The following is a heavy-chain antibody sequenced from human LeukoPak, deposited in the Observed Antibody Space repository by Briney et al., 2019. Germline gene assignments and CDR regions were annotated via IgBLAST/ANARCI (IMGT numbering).Heavy chain of an antibody. CDR1: GFTVSSNY. V-gene: IGHV3-53*01. J-gene: IGHJ4*02. D-gene: IGHD3-10*01. Sequence: PGGSLRLSCAASGFTVSSNYMSWVRQAPGKGLEWVSVIYSGGSTYYADSVKGRFTISRDNSKNTLYLQMNSLRAEDTAVYYCARERSSLTYYYGSGSYSPLFDYWGQGTLVTVSS. CDR3: ARERSSLTYYYGSGSYSPLFDY. CDR2: IYSGGST.